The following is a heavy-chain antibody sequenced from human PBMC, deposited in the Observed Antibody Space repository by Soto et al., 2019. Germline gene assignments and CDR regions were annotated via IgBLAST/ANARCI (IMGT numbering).Heavy chain of an antibody. CDR1: AGTFRSYA. CDR2: MSVSGGST. D-gene: IGHD3-10*01. CDR3: SNDGERREMYV. V-gene: IGHV3-23*01. Sequence: GMPRRDARSGSAGTFRSYARIVCRQAPEKGVEWVSAMSVSGGSTYYADSVKGRFTISRDNSKNTLYLQMNSLRAEDTAVYYCSNDGERREMYVCAQRSTVPV. J-gene: IGHJ6*02.